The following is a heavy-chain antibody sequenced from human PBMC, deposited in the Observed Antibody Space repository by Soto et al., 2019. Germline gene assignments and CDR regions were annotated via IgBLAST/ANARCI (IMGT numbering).Heavy chain of an antibody. CDR1: AGSFSGQR. J-gene: IGHJ4*02. CDR2: IIPLFRTT. V-gene: IGHV1-69*01. Sequence: QVQRVQSGADVKNPGSSVKVSGTASAGSFSGQRVSCVRQAPGQRLEWMGGIIPLFRTTNYARQFQGRLTITAVGSTNTASMEWTSLTSEYTAIYYCANEPNWGQGTLGTVSS. CDR3: ANEPN.